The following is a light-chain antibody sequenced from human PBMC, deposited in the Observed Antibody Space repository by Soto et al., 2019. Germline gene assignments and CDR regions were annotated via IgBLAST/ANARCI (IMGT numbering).Light chain of an antibody. V-gene: IGKV1-33*01. CDR2: DAS. J-gene: IGKJ4*01. CDR1: RDITNY. Sequence: DIQMTQSPSSLATSVGASITSPCQASRDITNYLNWYQQKPGKAPKLLIYDASNLETGVPSRFSGSGSGTDFTFTSNSLQPEDIAIYYCQQYDNLTLTFGGGTKLDIK. CDR3: QQYDNLTLT.